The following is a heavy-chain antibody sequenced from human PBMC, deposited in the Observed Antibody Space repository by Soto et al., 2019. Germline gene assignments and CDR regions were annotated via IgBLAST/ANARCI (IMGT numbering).Heavy chain of an antibody. J-gene: IGHJ3*02. D-gene: IGHD4-17*01. V-gene: IGHV1-58*01. Sequence: GPSVKVSCKASGFTFTSSAVQWVRQARGQRLEWIGWIVVGSGNTNYAQKFQERVTITRDMSTSTAYMELSSLRSEDPAVYYCGADYGAVPAFNIWGQGTMVTVSS. CDR2: IVVGSGNT. CDR1: GFTFTSSA. CDR3: GADYGAVPAFNI.